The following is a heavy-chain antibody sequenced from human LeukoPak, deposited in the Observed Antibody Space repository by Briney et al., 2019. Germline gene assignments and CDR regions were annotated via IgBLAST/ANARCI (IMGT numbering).Heavy chain of an antibody. J-gene: IGHJ3*02. CDR3: AREWLLESGDAFDI. V-gene: IGHV4-34*01. CDR2: IYHSGST. D-gene: IGHD3-22*01. Sequence: SETLSLACAVYGGSFSGYYWSWIRQPPGKGLEWIGSIYHSGSTYYNPSLKSRVTISVDTSKNQFSLKLSSVTAADTAVYYCAREWLLESGDAFDIWGQGTMVTVSS. CDR1: GGSFSGYY.